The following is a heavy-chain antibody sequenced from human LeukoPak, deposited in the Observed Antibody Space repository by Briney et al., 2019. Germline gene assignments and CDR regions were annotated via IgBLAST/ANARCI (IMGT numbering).Heavy chain of an antibody. CDR3: ARPRRTAVVTSDYDF. V-gene: IGHV4-34*01. CDR2: INHSGST. J-gene: IGHJ4*02. CDR1: GGSFSGYY. Sequence: SETLSLTCAVYGGSFSGYYWSWIRQPPGKGLEWIGEINHSGSTNYNPSLKSRVTISVDTSKNQFSLKLSSVTAADTALYFCARPRRTAVVTSDYDFWGQGTLVTVSS. D-gene: IGHD4-23*01.